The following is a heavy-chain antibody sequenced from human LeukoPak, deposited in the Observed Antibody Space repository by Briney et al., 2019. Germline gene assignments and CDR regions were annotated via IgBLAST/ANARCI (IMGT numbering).Heavy chain of an antibody. CDR3: ASYPRSIPTPPFDY. Sequence: ASVKVSCKASGYTFTAQYMHWVRQAPGQGLEWMGWINPNNGDTKYAQSFLGRVTMTGDASTTTAYMELSSLRSGDTAVYFCASYPRSIPTPPFDYWGQGTLVTVSS. J-gene: IGHJ4*02. CDR1: GYTFTAQY. CDR2: INPNNGDT. D-gene: IGHD2-21*01. V-gene: IGHV1-2*02.